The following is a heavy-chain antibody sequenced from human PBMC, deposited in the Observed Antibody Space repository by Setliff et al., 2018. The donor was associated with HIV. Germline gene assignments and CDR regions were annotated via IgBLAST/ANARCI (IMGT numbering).Heavy chain of an antibody. J-gene: IGHJ4*02. CDR3: ARYSPRGYALTGPY. V-gene: IGHV4-61*01. CDR2: IFHSGST. CDR1: GGSVRSGSYY. Sequence: SETLSLTCTVSGGSVRSGSYYWSWIRQPPGKGLEWIGYIFHSGSTNYNPSLKSRVTISLDTSKNQFSLKLTSVTAADTAVYYCARYSPRGYALTGPYWGQGTLVTVSS. D-gene: IGHD6-25*01.